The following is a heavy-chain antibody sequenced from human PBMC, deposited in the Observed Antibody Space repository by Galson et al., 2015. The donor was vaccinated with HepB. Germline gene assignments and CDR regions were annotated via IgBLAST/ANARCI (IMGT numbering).Heavy chain of an antibody. J-gene: IGHJ6*02. Sequence: SVKVSCKASGYTFTNYGISWVRQAPGQGLEWMGGIIPIFGTANYAQKFQGRVTITADESTSTAYMELSSLRAEDTAVYYCARVLPRTPFNYYYYGMDVWGQGTTVTVSS. CDR3: ARVLPRTPFNYYYYGMDV. CDR2: IIPIFGTA. V-gene: IGHV1-69*13. CDR1: GYTFTNYG.